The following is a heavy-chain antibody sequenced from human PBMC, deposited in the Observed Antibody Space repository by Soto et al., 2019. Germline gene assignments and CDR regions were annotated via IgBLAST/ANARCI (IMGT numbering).Heavy chain of an antibody. J-gene: IGHJ6*02. Sequence: EVQLVDSGGGLVKPGGSLRLSCEASGFSVSNAWMNWVRQAPGKGLEWVGRIKTRDEGETTNYAAPVKGRFTISRDDSKNTLYLQMNSLKTEDTAVCYCTTGSVEGFWGQGTTVTVSS. V-gene: IGHV3-15*07. CDR1: GFSVSNAW. CDR3: TTGSVEGF. D-gene: IGHD2-15*01. CDR2: IKTRDEGETT.